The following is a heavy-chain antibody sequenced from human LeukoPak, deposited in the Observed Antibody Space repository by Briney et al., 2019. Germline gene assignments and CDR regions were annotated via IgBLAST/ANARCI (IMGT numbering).Heavy chain of an antibody. V-gene: IGHV1-2*02. D-gene: IGHD2-2*02. Sequence: ASVKVSCKASGYTFTGYYMHWVRQAPGQGLEWMGWINPNSGGTNYAQKFQGRVTMTRDTSISTAYMELSRLRSDDTAVYYCARNGIVVVPAAILDYYMDVWGKGTTVTVSS. CDR3: ARNGIVVVPAAILDYYMDV. J-gene: IGHJ6*03. CDR2: INPNSGGT. CDR1: GYTFTGYY.